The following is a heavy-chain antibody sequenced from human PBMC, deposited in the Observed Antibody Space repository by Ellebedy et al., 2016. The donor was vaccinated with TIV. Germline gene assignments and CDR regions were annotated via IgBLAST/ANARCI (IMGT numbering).Heavy chain of an antibody. CDR2: IYYSGST. Sequence: SETLSLTXTVSGGSISSGGYYWSWIRQHPGKGLEWIGYIYYSGSTYYNPSLKSRVTISVDTSKNQFSLKLGSVTAADTAVYYWASATYYYGSGSYYNWFDPWGQGTLVTVSS. J-gene: IGHJ5*02. CDR1: GGSISSGGYY. V-gene: IGHV4-31*03. D-gene: IGHD3-10*01. CDR3: ASATYYYGSGSYYNWFDP.